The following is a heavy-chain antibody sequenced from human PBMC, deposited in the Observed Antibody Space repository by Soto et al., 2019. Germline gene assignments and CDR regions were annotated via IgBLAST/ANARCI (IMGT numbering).Heavy chain of an antibody. D-gene: IGHD3-22*01. Sequence: QLQLQESGPGLVKPSETLSLTCTVSGGSISSSSYYWGWIRQPPGKGLEWIGSIYYSGSTYYNPSLQSRVTLSVKTSKNPFSLKLSSVTAADTAVYYCARRLYYDSSGFEGGGMDVWGQGTTVTVSS. CDR2: IYYSGST. J-gene: IGHJ6*02. V-gene: IGHV4-39*01. CDR3: ARRLYYDSSGFEGGGMDV. CDR1: GGSISSSSYY.